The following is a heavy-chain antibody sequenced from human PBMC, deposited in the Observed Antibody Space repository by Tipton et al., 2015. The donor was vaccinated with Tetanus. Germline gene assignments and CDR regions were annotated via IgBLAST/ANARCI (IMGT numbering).Heavy chain of an antibody. Sequence: TLSLTCTVSGGPISRGDYYWSWIRQHPGKGLDWIGYISYTGTTHYNPSLKSRVTISLDRSKNQFSLKLTSVTAADTAVYYCATVGLVTASVKYWGQGALVTVSS. CDR3: ATVGLVTASVKY. V-gene: IGHV4-31*03. CDR1: GGPISRGDYY. CDR2: ISYTGTT. J-gene: IGHJ4*01. D-gene: IGHD2-21*02.